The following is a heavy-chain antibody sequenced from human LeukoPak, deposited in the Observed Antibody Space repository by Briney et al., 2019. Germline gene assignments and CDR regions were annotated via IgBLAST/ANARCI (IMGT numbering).Heavy chain of an antibody. D-gene: IGHD3-3*01. J-gene: IGHJ5*02. CDR3: ARDLATIFGVVIPRGSGWFDP. Sequence: GGSLRLSCAASGFTFSSYSMSWVRQAPGKGLEWVANIKQDGSEKYYVDSVKGRFTISRDNAKNSLYLQMNSLRAEDTAVYYCARDLATIFGVVIPRGSGWFDPWGQGTLVTVSS. CDR1: GFTFSSYS. V-gene: IGHV3-7*01. CDR2: IKQDGSEK.